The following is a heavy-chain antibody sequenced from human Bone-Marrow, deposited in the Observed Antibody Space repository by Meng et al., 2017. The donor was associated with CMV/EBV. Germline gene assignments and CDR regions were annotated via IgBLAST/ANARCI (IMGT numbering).Heavy chain of an antibody. CDR2: IYYSGNT. J-gene: IGHJ4*02. Sequence: GSLRLSCTVSGGSISRSSYYWGWIRQPPGKGLEWIGSIYYSGNTYYNPSLKSRVTISVDTSKNQFSLKLSSVTAADTAVYYCARDGRLYDFWSGYYGYYFDYWGPGQRVNGAS. V-gene: IGHV4-39*07. CDR1: GGSISRSSYY. D-gene: IGHD3-3*01. CDR3: ARDGRLYDFWSGYYGYYFDY.